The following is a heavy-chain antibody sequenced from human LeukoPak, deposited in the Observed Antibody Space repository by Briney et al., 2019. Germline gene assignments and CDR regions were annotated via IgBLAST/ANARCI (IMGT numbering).Heavy chain of an antibody. D-gene: IGHD2-2*01. J-gene: IGHJ4*02. CDR3: ARSLRYCSSTSCPVDY. CDR1: GYTFTSYG. V-gene: IGHV1-18*01. Sequence: VSVKVSCKASGYTFTSYGISWVRQAPGQGLEWMGWISAYNGNTNYAQKLQGRVTMTTDTSTSTAYMELRSLRSDDTAVYYCARSLRYCSSTSCPVDYWGQGTLVTVSS. CDR2: ISAYNGNT.